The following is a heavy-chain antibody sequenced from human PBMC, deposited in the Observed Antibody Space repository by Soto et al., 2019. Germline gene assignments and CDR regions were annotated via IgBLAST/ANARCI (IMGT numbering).Heavy chain of an antibody. V-gene: IGHV3-30*04. CDR3: ARAGAIAAADAFDI. J-gene: IGHJ3*02. D-gene: IGHD6-13*01. Sequence: GESLKISCAASGFTFSSYAMHWVRQAPGKGLEWVAVISYDGSNKYYADSVKGRFTISRDNSKNTLYLQMNSLRAEDTAVYYCARAGAIAAADAFDIWGQGTMVTVSS. CDR2: ISYDGSNK. CDR1: GFTFSSYA.